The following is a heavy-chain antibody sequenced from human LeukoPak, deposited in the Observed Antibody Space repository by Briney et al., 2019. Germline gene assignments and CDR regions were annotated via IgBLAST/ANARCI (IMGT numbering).Heavy chain of an antibody. J-gene: IGHJ5*02. CDR3: ARGYSSSWYLNWFDP. CDR2: INHSGST. Sequence: SETLSLTCAVYGGSFSGYYWSWIRQPPGKGLEWIGEINHSGSTNYNPSLKSQVTISVDTSKNQFSLKLTSVTAADTAVYYCARGYSSSWYLNWFDPWGQGTLVTVSS. V-gene: IGHV4-34*01. D-gene: IGHD6-13*01. CDR1: GGSFSGYY.